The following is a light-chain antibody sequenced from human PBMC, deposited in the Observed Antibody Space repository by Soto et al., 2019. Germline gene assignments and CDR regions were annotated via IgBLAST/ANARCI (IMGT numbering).Light chain of an antibody. Sequence: SYELTQPPSVSVSPGQTASITCSGDKLGDKYACWYQQKPGQSPVLVIYQDSKRPSGIPERFSGSNSGNTATLTISGTQAXXXXXXXXXXXDSSTAYVFGTGTKLTVL. CDR3: XXXDSSTAYV. J-gene: IGLJ1*01. CDR1: KLGDKY. CDR2: QDS. V-gene: IGLV3-1*01.